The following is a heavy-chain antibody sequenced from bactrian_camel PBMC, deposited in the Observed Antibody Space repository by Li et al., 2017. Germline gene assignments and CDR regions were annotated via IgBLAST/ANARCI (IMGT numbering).Heavy chain of an antibody. V-gene: IGHV3S53*01. CDR1: GDAFSTYS. J-gene: IGHJ6*01. CDR3: AADSAVLILGGAIKADDFTY. D-gene: IGHD3*01. Sequence: QLVESGGGSVQAGGSLRLSCTASGDAFSTYSMGWFRQAPGKEREGVAIIYTGGGTVIKDSEKGRVTISQDNAKKTLYLQMDSLKPEDTGMYYCAADSAVLILGGAIKADDFTYWGQGTQVTVS. CDR2: IYTGGGT.